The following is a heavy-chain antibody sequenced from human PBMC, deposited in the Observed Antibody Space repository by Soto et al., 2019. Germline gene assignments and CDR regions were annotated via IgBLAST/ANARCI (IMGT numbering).Heavy chain of an antibody. CDR3: ARDIKKLLRRLYYYGMDV. Sequence: GGSLRLSCAASGFTFSSYGMHWVRQAPGKGLEWVAVIWYDGSNKYYADSVKGRFTISRDNSKNTLYLQMNSLRAEDTAVYYCARDIKKLLRRLYYYGMDVWGQGTTVTVSS. J-gene: IGHJ6*02. CDR1: GFTFSSYG. CDR2: IWYDGSNK. V-gene: IGHV3-33*01. D-gene: IGHD1-26*01.